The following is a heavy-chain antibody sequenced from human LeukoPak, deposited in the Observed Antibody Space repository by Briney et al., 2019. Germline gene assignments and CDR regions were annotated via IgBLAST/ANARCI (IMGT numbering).Heavy chain of an antibody. CDR2: IYTSGST. CDR3: ARDRREPGLAALAFDY. Sequence: SQTLSLTCTVSGGSISSGSFYWSWIRQPAGEGLEFIGRIYTSGSTNYNPSLKSRVNISIDKSKNQFSLSLSSVTAADTAVYYCARDRREPGLAALAFDYWGQGALVIVSS. V-gene: IGHV4-61*02. D-gene: IGHD6-6*01. CDR1: GGSISSGSFY. J-gene: IGHJ4*02.